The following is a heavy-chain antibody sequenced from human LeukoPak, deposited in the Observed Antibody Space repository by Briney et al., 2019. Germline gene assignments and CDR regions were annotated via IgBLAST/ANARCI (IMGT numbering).Heavy chain of an antibody. CDR3: ARDSSGWSDAFDI. Sequence: GGSLRLSCAASGFTFSSYWMSWVRRAPGKGLEWVANIKQDGSEKYYVDSVKGRFTISRDNAKNSLYLQMSSLRAEDTAVYYCARDSSGWSDAFDIWGQGTMVTVSS. J-gene: IGHJ3*02. CDR2: IKQDGSEK. D-gene: IGHD6-19*01. V-gene: IGHV3-7*01. CDR1: GFTFSSYW.